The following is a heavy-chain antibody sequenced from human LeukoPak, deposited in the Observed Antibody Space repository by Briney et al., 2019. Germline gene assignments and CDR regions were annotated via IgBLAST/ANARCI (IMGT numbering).Heavy chain of an antibody. CDR1: GGSFSGYY. V-gene: IGHV4-34*01. D-gene: IGHD2-15*01. J-gene: IGHJ5*02. Sequence: SETLSLTCAVYGGSFSGYYWSWIRQPPGKGLEWNGEINHSGSTNYNPSLKSRVTISVDTSKNQFSLKLSAVTAADTPGYYCARTNIVVVVAAPPSLGWFAPGGQGTLVTVSS. CDR2: INHSGST. CDR3: ARTNIVVVVAAPPSLGWFAP.